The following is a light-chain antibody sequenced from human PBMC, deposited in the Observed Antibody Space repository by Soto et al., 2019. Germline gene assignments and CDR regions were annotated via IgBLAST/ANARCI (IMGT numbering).Light chain of an antibody. CDR1: LSARNSL. CDR3: YQYGNSPQIT. Sequence: IVLTKSPGTLSLSXGERATLSRRASLSARNSLLAWYQQKPGPXPSLXXXGASSRSTGIQDRFSGNGSGTDSTLTLSRLDPADFAVYYCYQYGNSPQITFGQGTRLDIK. J-gene: IGKJ5*01. V-gene: IGKV3-20*01. CDR2: GAS.